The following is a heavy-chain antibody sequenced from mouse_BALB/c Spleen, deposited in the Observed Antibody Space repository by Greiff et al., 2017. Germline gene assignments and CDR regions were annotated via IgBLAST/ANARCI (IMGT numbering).Heavy chain of an antibody. CDR1: GYSITSGYY. V-gene: IGHV3-6*02. CDR2: ISYDGSN. CDR3: AIANWHYFDY. J-gene: IGHJ2*01. D-gene: IGHD4-1*01. Sequence: EVKLMESGPGLVKPSQSLSLTCSVTGYSITSGYYWNWIRQFPGNKLEWMGYISYDGSNNYNPSLKNRISITRDTSKNQFFLKLNSVTTEDTATYYCAIANWHYFDYWGQGTTLTVSS.